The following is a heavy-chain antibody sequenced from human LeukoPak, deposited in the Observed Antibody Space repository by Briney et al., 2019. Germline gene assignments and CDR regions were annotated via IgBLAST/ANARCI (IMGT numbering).Heavy chain of an antibody. V-gene: IGHV3-23*01. J-gene: IGHJ4*02. CDR1: GFTFSSYA. Sequence: EPGGSLRLSCAASGFTFSSYAMSWVRQAPGKGLEWVSAISGSGGSTYYADSVKGRFTISRDNSKNTLYLQMNSLRAEDTAVYYCAKVRPPQWLVKGYFDYWGQGTLVTVSS. CDR3: AKVRPPQWLVKGYFDY. D-gene: IGHD6-19*01. CDR2: ISGSGGST.